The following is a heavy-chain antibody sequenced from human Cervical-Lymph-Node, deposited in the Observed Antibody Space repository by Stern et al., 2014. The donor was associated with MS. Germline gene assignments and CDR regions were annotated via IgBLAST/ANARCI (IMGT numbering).Heavy chain of an antibody. D-gene: IGHD1-14*01. Sequence: EVQLVESGAEVKKPGESLKISCKGSEYNFNTHWIAWVRQMTGKGLEWLGKNYPGNSDNRYNPSLQGQVSISADKSITTAYLHFSSLKASDSAMYFCARHGGPNWNHEAHNWFDPWGQGTLVTVSS. V-gene: IGHV5-51*03. CDR2: NYPGNSDN. J-gene: IGHJ5*02. CDR1: EYNFNTHW. CDR3: ARHGGPNWNHEAHNWFDP.